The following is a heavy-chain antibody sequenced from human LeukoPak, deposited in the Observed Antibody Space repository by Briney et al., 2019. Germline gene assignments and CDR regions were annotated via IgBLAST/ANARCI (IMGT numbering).Heavy chain of an antibody. D-gene: IGHD4-17*01. CDR1: GFTVSSNY. J-gene: IGHJ3*02. V-gene: IGHV3-66*01. CDR3: ALTTVTTHDAFDI. Sequence: GGSLRLSCAASGFTVSSNYMSWVRQAPGKGLEWVSVIYSGGSTYYADSVKGRFTISRDNSKNTLYLQMNSLRAEDTAVYYCALTTVTTHDAFDIWGQGTMVTVSS. CDR2: IYSGGST.